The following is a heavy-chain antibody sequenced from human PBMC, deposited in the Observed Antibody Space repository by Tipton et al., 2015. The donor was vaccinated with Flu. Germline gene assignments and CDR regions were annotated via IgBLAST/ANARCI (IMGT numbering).Heavy chain of an antibody. D-gene: IGHD3/OR15-3a*01. CDR1: GVSISSYY. V-gene: IGHV4-59*08. CDR3: ARLKLFALVNHSYYYGLDV. Sequence: LRLSCTVSGVSISSYYWSWIRQPPGKGLEWIGYSGSTNYNPSLKNRVTISLDTSKNQFSLQLKSVTASDTAVYYCARLKLFALVNHSYYYGLDVWGQGTTVTVS. CDR2: SGST. J-gene: IGHJ6*02.